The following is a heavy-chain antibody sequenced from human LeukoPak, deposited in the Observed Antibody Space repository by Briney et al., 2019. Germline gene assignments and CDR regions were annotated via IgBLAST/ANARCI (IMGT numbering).Heavy chain of an antibody. D-gene: IGHD4-17*01. CDR3: TREIPYGDFTPYYYYYGMDV. CDR2: IRSKAYGGTT. CDR1: GFTFGDYA. J-gene: IGHJ6*02. Sequence: GGSLRLSCTASGFTFGDYAMSWFRQAPGKGLDWVGFIRSKAYGGTTEYAASVKGRFTISRDDSKSIAYLQMNSLKTEDTAVYYCTREIPYGDFTPYYYYYGMDVWGQGTTVTVSS. V-gene: IGHV3-49*03.